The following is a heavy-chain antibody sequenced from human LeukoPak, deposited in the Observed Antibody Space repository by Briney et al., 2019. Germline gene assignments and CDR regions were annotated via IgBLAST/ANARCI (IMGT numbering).Heavy chain of an antibody. CDR2: INTNTGNP. J-gene: IGHJ6*02. Sequence: ASVNVSCKASGYTFTSYAMNWVRQAPGQGLEWMGWINTNTGNPTYAQGFTGRFVFSLDTSVSTAYLQISSLKAEDTAVYYCARIYCSSTSCYTYYYYGMDVWGQGTTVTVSS. CDR3: ARIYCSSTSCYTYYYYGMDV. V-gene: IGHV7-4-1*02. CDR1: GYTFTSYA. D-gene: IGHD2-2*02.